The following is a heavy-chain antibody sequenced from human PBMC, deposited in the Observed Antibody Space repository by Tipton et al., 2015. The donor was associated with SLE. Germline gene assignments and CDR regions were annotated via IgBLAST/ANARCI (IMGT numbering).Heavy chain of an antibody. Sequence: TLSLTCTVSGGSISSHYWSWIRQPPGKGLEWIGYIYYSGSTNYNPSLKSRVTISVDTSKNQFSLKLSSVTAADTAVYYCARVRIADYWGQGTLVTVSS. CDR2: IYYSGST. D-gene: IGHD2/OR15-2a*01. J-gene: IGHJ4*02. CDR3: ARVRIADY. V-gene: IGHV4-59*11. CDR1: GGSISSHY.